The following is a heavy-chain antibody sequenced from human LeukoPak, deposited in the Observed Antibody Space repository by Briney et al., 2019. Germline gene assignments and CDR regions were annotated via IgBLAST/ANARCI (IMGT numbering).Heavy chain of an antibody. J-gene: IGHJ4*02. CDR3: ASASPAADY. V-gene: IGHV3-7*01. Sequence: GGSLRLSCAASGFTFSRFWMSWVRQAPGKGLKWVANINQAGSEKYYVDSVKGRFTISRDNAKNSLYLLMNSLRAEDTAVYYCASASPAADYWGQGTLVTVSS. D-gene: IGHD2-2*01. CDR1: GFTFSRFW. CDR2: INQAGSEK.